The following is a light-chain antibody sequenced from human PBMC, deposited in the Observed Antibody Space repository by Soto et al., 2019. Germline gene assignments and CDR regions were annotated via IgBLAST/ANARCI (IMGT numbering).Light chain of an antibody. J-gene: IGLJ7*01. CDR2: EVS. Sequence: QSALTQPASVSGSPGQSITISCTGTNSDVGGYNYVSWYQQHPGKAPELMIYEVSNRPSGVSNRFSGSKSDNTASLTITGLQAEDEASYYCSSYTITHIPVIFGGGTQLTVL. V-gene: IGLV2-14*01. CDR1: NSDVGGYNY. CDR3: SSYTITHIPVI.